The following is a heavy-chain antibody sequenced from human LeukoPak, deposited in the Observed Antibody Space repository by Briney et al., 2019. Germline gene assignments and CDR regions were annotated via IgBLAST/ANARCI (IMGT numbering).Heavy chain of an antibody. J-gene: IGHJ6*03. CDR3: ARGWGSGAYYMDV. V-gene: IGHV3-48*04. CDR2: INTGSSTI. CDR1: GFTFSSYT. D-gene: IGHD3-10*01. Sequence: QPGGSLRLSCAASGFTFSSYTMNWVRQAPGRGLEWVSYINTGSSTIYYADSVKGRFTTSRDNAKNSLFLQMNSLRAEDTAVYYCARGWGSGAYYMDVWGKGTTVTVSS.